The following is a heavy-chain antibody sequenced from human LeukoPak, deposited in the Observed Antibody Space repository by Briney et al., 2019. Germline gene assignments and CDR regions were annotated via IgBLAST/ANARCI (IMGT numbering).Heavy chain of an antibody. J-gene: IGHJ4*02. CDR2: ISYDGGNK. CDR3: ARGLTVTFVTTGSY. Sequence: GGSLRLSCAASGFTFSSYAMHWVRQAPGKGLEWVAVISYDGGNKYYTDSVKGRFAISRDNSKNTLYLQMNSLRGEDTAVYYCARGLTVTFVTTGSYWGQGARVTVSS. CDR1: GFTFSSYA. V-gene: IGHV3-30*09. D-gene: IGHD3-10*01.